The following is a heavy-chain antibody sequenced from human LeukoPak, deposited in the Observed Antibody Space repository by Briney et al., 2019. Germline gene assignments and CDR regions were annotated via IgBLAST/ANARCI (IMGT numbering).Heavy chain of an antibody. CDR3: AKEIPSTVTTGYFQH. J-gene: IGHJ1*01. CDR1: GFTFDDYA. D-gene: IGHD4-17*01. CDR2: ISWNSGSI. V-gene: IGHV3-9*01. Sequence: PGRSLRLSCAASGFTFDDYAMHWVRQAPGKGLEWVSGISWNSGSIGYADSVKGRFTISRDNAKNSLYLQMNSLRAEDTALYYCAKEIPSTVTTGYFQHWGQGTLVTVSS.